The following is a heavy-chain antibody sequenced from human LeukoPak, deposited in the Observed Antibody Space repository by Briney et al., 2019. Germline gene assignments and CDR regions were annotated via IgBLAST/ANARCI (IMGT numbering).Heavy chain of an antibody. V-gene: IGHV3-33*01. J-gene: IGHJ4*02. CDR2: IWYDGSNK. CDR1: GFTFSSYG. D-gene: IGHD6-13*01. Sequence: GGSLRLSCAASGFTFSSYGMHWVRQAPGKGLEWVAVIWYDGSNKYYADSVKGRFTISRDNSKNTLYLQMNSLRAEDTAVYYCVRGSTYSSSWYWKGTPFDYWGQGTLVTVSS. CDR3: VRGSTYSSSWYWKGTPFDY.